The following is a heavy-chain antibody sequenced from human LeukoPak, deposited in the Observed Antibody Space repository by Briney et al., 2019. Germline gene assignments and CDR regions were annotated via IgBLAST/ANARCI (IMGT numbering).Heavy chain of an antibody. V-gene: IGHV4-34*01. D-gene: IGHD1-26*01. CDR3: ARGVLKVGPPSGY. J-gene: IGHJ4*02. CDR2: INHSGST. CDR1: GGSFSGYY. Sequence: PSETLSLTCAVYGGSFSGYYWSWIRQPPGKGLEWIGEINHSGSTNYNPSLKSRVTISVDTSKNQFSLKLSSVTAADTAVYYCARGVLKVGPPSGYWGQGTLVTVSS.